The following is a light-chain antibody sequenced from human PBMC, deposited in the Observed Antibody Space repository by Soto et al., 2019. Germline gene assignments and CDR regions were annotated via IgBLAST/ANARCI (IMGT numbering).Light chain of an antibody. CDR3: QVWDSTSDHLV. J-gene: IGLJ2*01. CDR1: NIGSKS. V-gene: IGLV3-21*04. Sequence: SYELTQPPSVSVAPGKTARITCGGNNIGSKSVHWYQQKPGQAPVLVIYYDSDRPSGIPERFSCSNSGNTATLTISRVEAGDEADYYCQVWDSTSDHLVFGGGTKLTVL. CDR2: YDS.